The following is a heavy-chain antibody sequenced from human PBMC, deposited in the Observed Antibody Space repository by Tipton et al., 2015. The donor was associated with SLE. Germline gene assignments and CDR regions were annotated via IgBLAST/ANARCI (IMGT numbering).Heavy chain of an antibody. CDR3: ARDRGTAYCSSTSCYTGGIRYYYMDV. Sequence: TLSLTCTVSGGSISSGSYYWSWIRQPPGKGLEWIGYIYYSGSTNYNPSLKSRVTISVDTSKNQFSLNLSSVTAADTAIYYCARDRGTAYCSSTSCYTGGIRYYYMDVWGKGTTVTVSS. CDR2: IYYSGST. J-gene: IGHJ6*03. CDR1: GGSISSGSYY. V-gene: IGHV4-61*01. D-gene: IGHD2-2*02.